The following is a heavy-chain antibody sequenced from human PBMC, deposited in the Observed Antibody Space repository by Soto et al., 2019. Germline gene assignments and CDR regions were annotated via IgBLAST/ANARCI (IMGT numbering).Heavy chain of an antibody. V-gene: IGHV4-39*07. J-gene: IGHJ5*02. CDR1: GGSIRSSTYY. D-gene: IGHD3-22*01. Sequence: PSETLSLTCTVSGGSIRSSTYYWGWIRQPPGKGLEWIGNIYYSGSTHYNPSLKSRVTISVDTSKNQFSLKLSSVTAADTAVYYCARMYYYDSSGYYYSANWFDPWGQGTLVTVSS. CDR3: ARMYYYDSSGYYYSANWFDP. CDR2: IYYSGST.